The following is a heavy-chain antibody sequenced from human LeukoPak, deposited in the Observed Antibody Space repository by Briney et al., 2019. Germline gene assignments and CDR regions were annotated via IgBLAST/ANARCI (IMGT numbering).Heavy chain of an antibody. CDR2: RGST. CDR3: ARGGMGGNWFDP. Sequence: RGSTHYYPSLKSRVTISVDTSKNQFSLNVTSVTAADTAVYYCARGGMGGNWFDPWGQGTLVTVSS. V-gene: IGHV4-31*02. J-gene: IGHJ5*02. D-gene: IGHD3-16*01.